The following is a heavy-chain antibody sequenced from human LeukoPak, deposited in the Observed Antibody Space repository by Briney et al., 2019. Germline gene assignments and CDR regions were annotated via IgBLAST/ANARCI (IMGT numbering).Heavy chain of an antibody. J-gene: IGHJ4*02. D-gene: IGHD6-19*01. V-gene: IGHV4-34*01. CDR2: INHSGST. Sequence: SETLSLTCAVYGGSFSGYYWSWIRQPPGKGLEWIGEINHSGSTNYNPSLKSRVTISVDTSKNQFSLKLNSVTAADTAVYYCARHYCSGWLLFDYWGQGTLVTVSS. CDR1: GGSFSGYY. CDR3: ARHYCSGWLLFDY.